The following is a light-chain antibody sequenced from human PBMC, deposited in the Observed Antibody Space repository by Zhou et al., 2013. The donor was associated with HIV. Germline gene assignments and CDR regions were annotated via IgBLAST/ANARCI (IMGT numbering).Light chain of an antibody. V-gene: IGKV1-39*01. Sequence: DIQMTQSPSSLSASVGDRVTITCRASETISVYLSWYQQKPGKAPKLLIYAASSLQSGVPSRFSGSGSGTDFTLTINNLQPEDFATYYCQQANSFPFTFGPGTKVDIK. CDR2: AAS. J-gene: IGKJ3*01. CDR3: QQANSFPFT. CDR1: ETISVY.